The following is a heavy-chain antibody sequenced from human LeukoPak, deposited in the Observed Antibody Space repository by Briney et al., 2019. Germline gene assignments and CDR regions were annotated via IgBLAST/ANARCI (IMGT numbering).Heavy chain of an antibody. Sequence: SETLSLTCTVSGGSISSYYWSWIRQPAGKGLEWIGRIYSSGSTNYNPSLKSRVTMSVDTSKNQFSLNLRSVTATDTAVYYCARRTYYDTLTGYNYWYFDLWGRGTLVTVSS. J-gene: IGHJ2*01. CDR2: IYSSGST. V-gene: IGHV4-4*07. CDR1: GGSISSYY. CDR3: ARRTYYDTLTGYNYWYFDL. D-gene: IGHD3-9*01.